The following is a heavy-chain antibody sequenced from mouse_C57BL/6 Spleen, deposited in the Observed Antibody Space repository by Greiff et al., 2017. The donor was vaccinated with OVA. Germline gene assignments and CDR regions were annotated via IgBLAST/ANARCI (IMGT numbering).Heavy chain of an antibody. CDR3: ARGVITTVVAPNYAMDY. Sequence: QVQLQQSGAELVKPGASVKMSCKASGYTFTSYWITWVKQRPGQGLEWIGDIYPGSGSTNYNEKFKSKATLTVDTSSSTAYMQLSSLTSEDSAVYYCARGVITTVVAPNYAMDYWGQGTSVTVSS. J-gene: IGHJ4*01. CDR1: GYTFTSYW. V-gene: IGHV1-55*01. CDR2: IYPGSGST. D-gene: IGHD1-1*01.